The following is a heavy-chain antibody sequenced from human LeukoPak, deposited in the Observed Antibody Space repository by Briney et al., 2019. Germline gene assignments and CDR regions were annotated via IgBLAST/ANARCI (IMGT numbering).Heavy chain of an antibody. CDR1: GFTFSSYA. Sequence: GGSLRLSCAASGFTFSSYAMSWVRQAPGKGLEWVSAISGSGGSTYYADSVKGRFTISRDNSKNTLYLQMNSLRAEDTAVYYCAKDGTLYSSGWYDYWGQGTLVTVSS. V-gene: IGHV3-23*01. J-gene: IGHJ4*02. CDR2: ISGSGGST. CDR3: AKDGTLYSSGWYDY. D-gene: IGHD6-19*01.